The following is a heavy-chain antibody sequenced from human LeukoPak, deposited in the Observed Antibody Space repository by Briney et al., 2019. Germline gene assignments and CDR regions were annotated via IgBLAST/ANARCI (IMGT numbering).Heavy chain of an antibody. CDR1: GFTFSSYA. D-gene: IGHD3-9*01. J-gene: IGHJ4*02. CDR3: VRGADTGYSSDS. V-gene: IGHV3-74*01. CDR2: INSDGRST. Sequence: GGSLRLSCAASGFTFSSYAMSWARQAPGKGLVWVSRINSDGRSTNYADSVKGRFSISRDNAENTLYLQMNSLRVEDTAVYYCVRGADTGYSSDSWGQGTLVTVSS.